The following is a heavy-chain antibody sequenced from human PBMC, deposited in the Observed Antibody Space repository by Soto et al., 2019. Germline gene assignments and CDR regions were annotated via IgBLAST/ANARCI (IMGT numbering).Heavy chain of an antibody. CDR3: ARVLWSTVSPTRDSWFAP. D-gene: IGHD4-17*01. Sequence: QVQLQESGPGLVKPSQTLSLTCTVSGGSISSGGYYWSWIRQHPGKGLEWIGYIYSSGSTFYNPSLKSRVTLSVDTSKIQFALTLNSVTAADTAVYYCARVLWSTVSPTRDSWFAPWGQGALVTVSS. CDR1: GGSISSGGYY. CDR2: IYSSGST. V-gene: IGHV4-31*03. J-gene: IGHJ5*02.